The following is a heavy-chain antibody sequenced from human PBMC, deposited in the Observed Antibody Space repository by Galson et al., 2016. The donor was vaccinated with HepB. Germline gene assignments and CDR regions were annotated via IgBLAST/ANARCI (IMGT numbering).Heavy chain of an antibody. Sequence: PALVKPTQTLTLTCTLSGMSVSTRALRVSWIRQPPGKALEWLARIDWNDDKLYRTSLQTRLTIFTDTSKNQVVLRMSNMDPVDTATYYCDRHGRGDYVSFDDWGQGTLVTVSS. CDR2: IDWNDDK. J-gene: IGHJ4*02. CDR3: DRHGRGDYVSFDD. D-gene: IGHD4-17*01. CDR1: GMSVSTRALR. V-gene: IGHV2-70*04.